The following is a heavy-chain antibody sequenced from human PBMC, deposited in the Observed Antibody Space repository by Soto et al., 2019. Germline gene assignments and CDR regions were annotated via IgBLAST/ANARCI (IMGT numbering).Heavy chain of an antibody. D-gene: IGHD4-17*01. CDR1: GYTFTTFD. CDR2: MNPNSGNT. J-gene: IGHJ6*02. CDR3: ARGGAVTNVYYDGLDV. Sequence: QVQLVQSGAEVKKPGASVKVSCKASGYTFTTFDINWVRQAAGQGLEWMGWMNPNSGNTAYAPRFQGRVTLTRDNSIITAYLEVTSVGSDYTAVYYCARGGAVTNVYYDGLDVLGQGTTVTVSS. V-gene: IGHV1-8*01.